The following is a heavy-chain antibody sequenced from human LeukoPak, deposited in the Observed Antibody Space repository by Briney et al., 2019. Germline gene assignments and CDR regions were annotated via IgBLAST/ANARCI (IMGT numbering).Heavy chain of an antibody. CDR2: TVGSGLDT. CDR1: GFTFTNYA. J-gene: IGHJ4*02. V-gene: IGHV3-23*01. Sequence: GGSLRLSCAAPGFTFTNYAMSWVPPTPGKGLEWVSPTVGSGLDTYNADSVKGRFTVSRDNSRNTLYLQMNTLRVEDTAVYYCTKAPLRSCTGAFCYPFDYWGQGTLVTVSS. D-gene: IGHD2-8*02. CDR3: TKAPLRSCTGAFCYPFDY.